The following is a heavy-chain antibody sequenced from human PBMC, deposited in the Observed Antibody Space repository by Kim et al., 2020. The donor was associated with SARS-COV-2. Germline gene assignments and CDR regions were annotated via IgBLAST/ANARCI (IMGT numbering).Heavy chain of an antibody. CDR1: GFTFGDYA. CDR3: TRAHNIGRWAYYYYYYMDV. Sequence: GGSLRLSCTASGFTFGDYAMSWVRQAPGKGQEWVGFIRSKAYGGTTEYAASVRGRFTISRDDSKSIAYLQVNSLKTEDTAVYYCTRAHNIGRWAYYYYYYMDVWGKGTTVTVSS. V-gene: IGHV3-49*04. CDR2: IRSKAYGGTT. J-gene: IGHJ6*03. D-gene: IGHD5-12*01.